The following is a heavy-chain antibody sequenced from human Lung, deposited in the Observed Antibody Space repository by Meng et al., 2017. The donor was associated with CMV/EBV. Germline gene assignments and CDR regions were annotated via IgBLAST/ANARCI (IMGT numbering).Heavy chain of an antibody. D-gene: IGHD4-23*01. CDR1: GFSFSDYY. CDR3: ARDRGGNYYFDY. V-gene: IGHV3-11*01. Sequence: GESLKISCEGSGFSFSDYYMIWIRQAPGKGLEWLAYISSSGNSIYYTESVEGRFTISRDNARNSLYLQMNSLRVDDTAVYYCARDRGGNYYFDYWCQGTLVTVSS. J-gene: IGHJ4*02. CDR2: ISSSGNSI.